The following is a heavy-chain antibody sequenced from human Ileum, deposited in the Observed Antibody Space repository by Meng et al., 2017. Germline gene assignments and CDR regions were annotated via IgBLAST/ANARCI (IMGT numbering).Heavy chain of an antibody. J-gene: IGHJ4*02. V-gene: IGHV4-4*02. D-gene: IGHD4-23*01. CDR3: AANSGKKMHS. Sequence: VPVQESGPGLVKPSGTLSLTCAVSGDSISTTNWWNWVRQPPGEGLEWIGEIYHSGLVNYNLSLKSRVTLSIDKSKNQFSLKLISVTAADTGVYYCAANSGKKMHSWGQGTLVTVSS. CDR2: IYHSGLV. CDR1: GDSISTTNW.